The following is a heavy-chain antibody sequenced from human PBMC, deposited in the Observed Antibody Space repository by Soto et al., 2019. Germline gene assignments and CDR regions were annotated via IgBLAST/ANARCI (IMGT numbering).Heavy chain of an antibody. V-gene: IGHV1-46*01. J-gene: IGHJ4*02. Sequence: ASVKVCCKASGYTFSNCGISWVRQAPGQGLEWMGIINPSGGSASYAQKFQGRVTMTSDTSTSTAYMELRRLRSDDTAVYYCATSIFYYDSSGYEHWGQGTQVTVSS. CDR1: GYTFSNCG. CDR3: ATSIFYYDSSGYEH. D-gene: IGHD3-22*01. CDR2: INPSGGSA.